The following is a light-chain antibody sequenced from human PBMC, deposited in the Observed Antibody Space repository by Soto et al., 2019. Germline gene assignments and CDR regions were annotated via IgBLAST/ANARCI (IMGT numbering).Light chain of an antibody. CDR3: QQYNSYSGT. CDR2: DAS. Sequence: EIQMTQSPSTGSSTFGARVTITCRASQSISNCLTWDQQKPGKAPELLIYDASSLESGVPSRFSGSGSGTEFTLTISSLQPDDFATYYCQQYNSYSGTFGQGTKVDIK. CDR1: QSISNC. V-gene: IGKV1-5*01. J-gene: IGKJ1*01.